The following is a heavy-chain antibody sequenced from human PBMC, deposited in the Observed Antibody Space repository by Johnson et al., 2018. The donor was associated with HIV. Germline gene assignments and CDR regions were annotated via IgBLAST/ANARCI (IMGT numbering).Heavy chain of an antibody. CDR2: INWDGGST. D-gene: IGHD2/OR15-2a*01. Sequence: VHLVESGGGVVRPGGSLRLSCAASGFIFDDYAMSWVRQAPGKGLEWVSGINWDGGSTGFADSVKGRFTISRDNAKNSLYLQMNSLRAEDTALYYCAKDRGTTRAFDIWGQATMVTVSS. V-gene: IGHV3-20*04. CDR1: GFIFDDYA. CDR3: AKDRGTTRAFDI. J-gene: IGHJ3*02.